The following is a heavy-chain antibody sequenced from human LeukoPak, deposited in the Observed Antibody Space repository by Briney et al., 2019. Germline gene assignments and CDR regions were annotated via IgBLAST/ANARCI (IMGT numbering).Heavy chain of an antibody. V-gene: IGHV3-74*01. CDR2: INSDGSST. CDR3: ARGTYYYDSSAYYSEYFQH. CDR1: GFTFSSYW. J-gene: IGHJ1*01. D-gene: IGHD3-22*01. Sequence: PGGSPRLSCAASGFTFSSYWMHWVRQAPGKGLVWVSRINSDGSSTSYADSVKGRFTISRDNAKNTLYLQMNSLRAEDTAVYYCARGTYYYDSSAYYSEYFQHWGQGTLVTVSS.